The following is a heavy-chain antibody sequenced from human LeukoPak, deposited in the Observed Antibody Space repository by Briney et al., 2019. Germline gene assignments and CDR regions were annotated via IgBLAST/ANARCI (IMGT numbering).Heavy chain of an antibody. CDR1: GGSITSSTYN. D-gene: IGHD3-22*01. V-gene: IGHV4-39*01. CDR2: IYHSGST. CDR3: ASQPYYDSSGYYFY. J-gene: IGHJ4*02. Sequence: PSETLPLTCTVSGGSITSSTYNWGWIRQPPGKGLEWIGSIYHSGSTFYNPSLKSRVTISINTSKNQFSLKPSSVTAADTAVYYCASQPYYDSSGYYFYGGQGTLVTVSS.